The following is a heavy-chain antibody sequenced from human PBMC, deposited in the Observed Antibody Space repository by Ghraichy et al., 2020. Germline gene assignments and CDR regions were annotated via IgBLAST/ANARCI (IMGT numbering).Heavy chain of an antibody. J-gene: IGHJ4*02. CDR2: INQDGSVQ. V-gene: IGHV3-7*03. CDR3: ARVGFSSSSLDF. CDR1: GFTFSNYW. Sequence: LTCAASGFTFSNYWMTWVRQSPGKGLEWLANINQDGSVQYYADSVKGRFTVSRDNAKRSMFLQMNILGAEDTAVYYCARVGFSSSSLDFWGLGTLVTVSS. D-gene: IGHD6-6*01.